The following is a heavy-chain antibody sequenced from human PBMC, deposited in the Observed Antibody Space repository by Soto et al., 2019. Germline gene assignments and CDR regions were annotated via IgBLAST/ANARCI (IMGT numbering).Heavy chain of an antibody. CDR3: AHRREYYYDRVGYYQCDCMYG. D-gene: IGHD3-22*01. J-gene: IGHJ6*02. CDR1: GFSLSTDGLG. Sequence: QITLKESGPTLAKPTQTLTLTCTSSGFSLSTDGLGVGWFRQPPGQALEWLALLFWDDNKRYSPSLKSRLTLTKDTSKSQVVLTMTNLDPDETATYYCAHRREYYYDRVGYYQCDCMYGWGQGTKVTVCS. V-gene: IGHV2-5*02. CDR2: LFWDDNK.